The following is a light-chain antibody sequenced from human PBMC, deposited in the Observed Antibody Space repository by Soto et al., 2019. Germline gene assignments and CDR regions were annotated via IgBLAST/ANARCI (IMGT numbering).Light chain of an antibody. CDR1: QSVSSY. J-gene: IGKJ2*01. Sequence: EIVLTQSPATLPLSPGERATLSCRASQSVSSYLAWYQQKPGQAPRLLIYDAPNRATGIPARFSGSGSGTDFTLTISSLEPEDFAVYYCQQRSNWPPKYTFGQGTKLEIK. V-gene: IGKV3-11*01. CDR2: DAP. CDR3: QQRSNWPPKYT.